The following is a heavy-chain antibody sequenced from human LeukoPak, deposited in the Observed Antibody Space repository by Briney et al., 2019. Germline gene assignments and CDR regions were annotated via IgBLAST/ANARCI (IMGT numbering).Heavy chain of an antibody. CDR3: ARGSTYYNSSGQVPFDY. D-gene: IGHD3-22*01. J-gene: IGHJ4*02. CDR1: GFTFSTYS. CDR2: ISSSSSTI. V-gene: IGHV3-48*01. Sequence: GGSLRLSCAASGFTFSTYSMNWVRQAPGKGLEWVSYISSSSSTIYYADSVKGRFTISRDNAKNSLYLQMNSLRAEDTAVYYCARGSTYYNSSGQVPFDYWGQGTLVTVSS.